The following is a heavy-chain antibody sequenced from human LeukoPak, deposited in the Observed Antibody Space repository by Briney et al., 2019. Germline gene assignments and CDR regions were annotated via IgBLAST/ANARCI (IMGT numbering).Heavy chain of an antibody. CDR3: ARGWAKRRSSTSYYYYYMDV. V-gene: IGHV4-34*01. D-gene: IGHD2-2*01. CDR1: GGSFGGYY. J-gene: IGHJ6*03. Sequence: SETLSLTCAVYGGSFGGYYRSWVRQPPGKGLEWIGEINHSGSTNYNPSLKSRVTISVDTSKNQFSLKLSSVTAADTAVCYCARGWAKRRSSTSYYYYYMDVWGKGTTVTVSS. CDR2: INHSGST.